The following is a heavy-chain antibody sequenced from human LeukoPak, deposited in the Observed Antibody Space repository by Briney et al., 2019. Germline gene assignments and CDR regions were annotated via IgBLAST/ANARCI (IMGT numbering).Heavy chain of an antibody. CDR2: IWYGGSNK. CDR3: ARVMGTVAGYFDY. D-gene: IGHD6-19*01. Sequence: PGGSLRLSCAASGFTFSSYGMHWVRQAPGKGLEWVAVIWYGGSNKYYADSVKGRFTISRDNSKNTLYLQMNSLRAEDTAVYYCARVMGTVAGYFDYWGQGTLVTVSS. J-gene: IGHJ4*02. V-gene: IGHV3-33*08. CDR1: GFTFSSYG.